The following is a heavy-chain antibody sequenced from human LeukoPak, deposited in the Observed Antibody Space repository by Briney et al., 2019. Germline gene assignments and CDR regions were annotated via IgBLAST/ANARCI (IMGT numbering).Heavy chain of an antibody. CDR1: GFTFSHYS. V-gene: IGHV3-21*01. D-gene: IGHD4/OR15-4a*01. Sequence: GGSLRLSRAASGFTFSHYSMNWVRQAPGKGLEWVSSITSSSTYVYFADSVKGRFTISRDNAKNSLSLQMNSLRAEDTAVYYCARYGGYIDYWGQGTLVTVSS. CDR2: ITSSSTYV. J-gene: IGHJ4*02. CDR3: ARYGGYIDY.